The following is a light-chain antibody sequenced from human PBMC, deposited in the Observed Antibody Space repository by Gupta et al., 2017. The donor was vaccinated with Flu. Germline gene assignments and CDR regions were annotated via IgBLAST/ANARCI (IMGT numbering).Light chain of an antibody. CDR3: NSYTSSNTWV. V-gene: IGLV2-14*01. CDR1: SNDVGAYNY. Sequence: TSNDVGAYNYVTWYQQHPGKAPKLMVYEVSNRPSAVSDRFSGSKSGNTASLTISGLQAEEEAHYYCNSYTSSNTWVFGGGTKLTVL. CDR2: EVS. J-gene: IGLJ3*02.